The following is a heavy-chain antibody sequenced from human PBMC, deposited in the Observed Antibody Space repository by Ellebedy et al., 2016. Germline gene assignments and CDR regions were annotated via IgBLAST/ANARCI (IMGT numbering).Heavy chain of an antibody. CDR3: ANPPDIVATIGDY. D-gene: IGHD5-12*01. CDR2: ISGSGGST. J-gene: IGHJ4*02. Sequence: GGSLRLXCAASGFTFSSYAMSWVRQAPGKGLEWVSAISGSGGSTYYADSVKGRFTISRDNSKNTLYLQMNSLRAEDTAVYYCANPPDIVATIGDYWGQGTLVTVSS. CDR1: GFTFSSYA. V-gene: IGHV3-23*01.